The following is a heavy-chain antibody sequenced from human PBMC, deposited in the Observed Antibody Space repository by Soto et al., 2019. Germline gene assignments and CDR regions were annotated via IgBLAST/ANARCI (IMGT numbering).Heavy chain of an antibody. V-gene: IGHV4-31*03. CDR1: GGSISSGGYY. CDR2: IYYSGST. CDR3: ARAYDSSGYNWFDP. D-gene: IGHD3-22*01. J-gene: IGHJ5*02. Sequence: QVQLQESGPGLVKPSQTLSLTCTVSGGSISSGGYYWSWIRQHPGKGLEWIGYIYYSGSTYYNPSHKSRVAITVDTSKNPYSLKRSSVTDADTAVYYCARAYDSSGYNWFDPWGQGTLVTVSS.